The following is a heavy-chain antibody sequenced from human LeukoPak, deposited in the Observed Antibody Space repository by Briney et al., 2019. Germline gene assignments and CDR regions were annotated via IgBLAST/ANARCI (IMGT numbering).Heavy chain of an antibody. Sequence: ASVKVSCKASGYTFTSYGISWVRQAPGQGLEWMGWISAYNGNTNFAQKLQGRVTMTTDTSTSTAYMELRSLRSDDTAVYYCARDHEAAAGKQFDYWGQGTLVTVSS. V-gene: IGHV1-18*01. J-gene: IGHJ4*02. CDR2: ISAYNGNT. D-gene: IGHD6-13*01. CDR1: GYTFTSYG. CDR3: ARDHEAAAGKQFDY.